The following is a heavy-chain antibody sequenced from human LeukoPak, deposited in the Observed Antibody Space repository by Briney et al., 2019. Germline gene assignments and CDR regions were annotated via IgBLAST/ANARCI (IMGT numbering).Heavy chain of an antibody. CDR1: GDSMTYSY. J-gene: IGHJ5*02. D-gene: IGHD2-2*01. CDR2: IYLSVIT. V-gene: IGHV4-59*08. Sequence: SETLSLTCTVSGDSMTYSYWSWIRQPPGKGLEWLGNIYLSVITKSNPSLKSRVTISLDTSKNQLSLRLTSVTAADTAVYYCARSIVVVPAALNWFDPWGQGTLVTVSS. CDR3: ARSIVVVPAALNWFDP.